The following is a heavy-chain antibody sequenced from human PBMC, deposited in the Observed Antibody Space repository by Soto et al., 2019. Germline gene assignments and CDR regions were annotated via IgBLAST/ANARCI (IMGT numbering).Heavy chain of an antibody. CDR2: TSYDGRNN. CDR3: AKDLFDY. V-gene: IGHV3-30*18. J-gene: IGHJ4*02. Sequence: GGSLRLSCAVSGSIFSSYGMHWVRQAPGKGLEWVAVTSYDGRNNNYADSVRGRFTISRDNSKSTLYLQMNSLRPEDTAVYYCAKDLFDYWGQGTLVTVSS. CDR1: GSIFSSYG.